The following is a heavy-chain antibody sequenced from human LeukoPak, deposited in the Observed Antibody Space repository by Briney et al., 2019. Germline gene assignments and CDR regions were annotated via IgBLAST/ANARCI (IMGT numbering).Heavy chain of an antibody. CDR1: GFTFSSYS. V-gene: IGHV3-48*01. Sequence: GGSLRLSCAVSGFTFSSYSMNWVRQAPGKGLEWVSYISSGGRTKYYADSMKGRFTISRDNAKNSLHLQMDSLRAEDTAVYYCARLVPTATASDAFDVWGQGTMVTVSS. CDR2: ISSGGRTK. D-gene: IGHD2-2*01. CDR3: ARLVPTATASDAFDV. J-gene: IGHJ3*01.